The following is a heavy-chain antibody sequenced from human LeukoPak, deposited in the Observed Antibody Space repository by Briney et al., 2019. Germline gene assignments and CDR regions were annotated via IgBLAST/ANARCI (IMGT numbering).Heavy chain of an antibody. J-gene: IGHJ3*02. CDR3: ASAGYSKNDALDI. CDR2: IKQDGSEK. D-gene: IGHD6-13*01. CDR1: GFTFSSYW. V-gene: IGHV3-7*01. Sequence: AGGSLRLSCAASGFTFSSYWMSWVRQAPGKGLEWVANIKQDGSEKYYVDSVKGRFTISRDNAKNSLYLQMNSLRAEDTAVYYCASAGYSKNDALDIWGQGTMVTVSS.